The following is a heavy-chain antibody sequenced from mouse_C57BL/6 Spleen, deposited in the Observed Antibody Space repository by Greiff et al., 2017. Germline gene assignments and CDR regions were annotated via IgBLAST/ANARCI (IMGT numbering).Heavy chain of an antibody. CDR1: GYAFTNYL. J-gene: IGHJ4*01. Sequence: QVQLKESGAELVRPGTSVKVSCKASGYAFTNYLIEWVKQRPGQGLEWIGVINPGSGGTNYNEKFKGKATLTADKSSSTAYMQLSSLTSEDSAVYFCARYYSNYYAMDYWGQGTSVTVSS. V-gene: IGHV1-54*01. D-gene: IGHD2-5*01. CDR2: INPGSGGT. CDR3: ARYYSNYYAMDY.